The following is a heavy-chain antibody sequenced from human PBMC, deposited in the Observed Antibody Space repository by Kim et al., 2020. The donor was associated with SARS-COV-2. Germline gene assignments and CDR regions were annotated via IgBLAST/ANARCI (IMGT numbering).Heavy chain of an antibody. Sequence: NPSLKSRVTISVDTSKNQFSLKLSSVTAADTAVYYCARGRYRTGHWYFDLWGRGTLVTVSS. CDR3: ARGRYRTGHWYFDL. V-gene: IGHV4-30-2*05. D-gene: IGHD1-26*01. J-gene: IGHJ2*01.